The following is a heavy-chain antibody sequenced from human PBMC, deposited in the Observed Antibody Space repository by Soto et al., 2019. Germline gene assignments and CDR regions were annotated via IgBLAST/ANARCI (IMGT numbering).Heavy chain of an antibody. CDR3: ARDRCNTRTCTRDSFFDP. V-gene: IGHV1-3*01. CDR2: VNVGNGNT. J-gene: IGHJ5*02. CDR1: GYTFTDYA. Sequence: QVELVQSGAEAKKPGASVKVSCKASGYTFTDYAIHWVRQVPGQGLEWMGWVNVGNGNTGYARKFQARVTITADESTSTSYLELSSLSSEDTAVYYCARDRCNTRTCTRDSFFDPWGQGTLVTVSS. D-gene: IGHD2-21*02.